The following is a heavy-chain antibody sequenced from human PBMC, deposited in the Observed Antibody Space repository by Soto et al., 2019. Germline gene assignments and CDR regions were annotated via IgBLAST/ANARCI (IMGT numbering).Heavy chain of an antibody. Sequence: SQTLSLICAIFGDSVSSKSVAWNWIRQSPSRGLEWLGRTYYRSKWYNDYAVSVKGRITINPDTSNNQLSLQLNSVTPDDTAVYYCARRIGNSWLDSWGQGTLVTVSS. CDR2: TYYRSKWYN. V-gene: IGHV6-1*01. CDR1: GDSVSSKSVA. J-gene: IGHJ5*01. CDR3: ARRIGNSWLDS.